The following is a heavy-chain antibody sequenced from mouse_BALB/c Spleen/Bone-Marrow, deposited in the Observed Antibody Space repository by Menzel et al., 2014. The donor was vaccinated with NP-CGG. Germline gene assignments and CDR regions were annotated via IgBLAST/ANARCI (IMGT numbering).Heavy chain of an antibody. CDR2: TDPANGNT. D-gene: IGHD2-10*02. Sequence: EVKLAESGAELVKPGASVKLSCTASGFNIKDTYMHWVKQRPEQGLEWIGRTDPANGNTKYDPKFQGKATITADTSSNTAYLQLSSLTSEDTAVYYCARSGGYGNYVAWFAYWGQGTLVTVSA. CDR3: ARSGGYGNYVAWFAY. J-gene: IGHJ3*01. V-gene: IGHV14-3*02. CDR1: GFNIKDTY.